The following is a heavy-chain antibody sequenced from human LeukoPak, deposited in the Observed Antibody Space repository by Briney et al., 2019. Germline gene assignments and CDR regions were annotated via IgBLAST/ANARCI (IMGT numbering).Heavy chain of an antibody. J-gene: IGHJ5*01. CDR2: ISSSSYI. CDR3: ARDARYFANNWFDS. D-gene: IGHD3-9*01. Sequence: GGSMRLSCAASGFTFSSYSMNWVRQAPGKVLEWVSSISSSSYIYYADSVKGRFTISRDNAKDSLYLQMNSLRAEDTAVYYCARDARYFANNWFDSWGQGTLVTVSS. CDR1: GFTFSSYS. V-gene: IGHV3-21*01.